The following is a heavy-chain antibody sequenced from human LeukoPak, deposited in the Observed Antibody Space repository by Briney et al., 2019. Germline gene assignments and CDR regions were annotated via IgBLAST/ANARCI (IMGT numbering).Heavy chain of an antibody. D-gene: IGHD6-19*01. J-gene: IGHJ6*03. CDR1: GFTFDDYG. CDR3: ARTSPGYSSGWYRVYYYYYMDV. Sequence: GGSLRLSCAASGFTFDDYGISWVRQAPGNGLEWVFGINWDGGSTGYADSVEGRFTMFRDKAKNSLYLQMNSLRAEDTAVYYCARTSPGYSSGWYRVYYYYYMDVWGKGTTVTVSS. V-gene: IGHV3-20*04. CDR2: INWDGGST.